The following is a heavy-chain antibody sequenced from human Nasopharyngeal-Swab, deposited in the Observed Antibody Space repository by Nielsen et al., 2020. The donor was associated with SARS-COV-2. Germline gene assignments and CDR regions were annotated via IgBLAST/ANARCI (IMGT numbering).Heavy chain of an antibody. D-gene: IGHD3-3*01. CDR2: MNPNSGNT. CDR3: ARGRDTIFGVVITNFDY. CDR1: GYTFTSYD. Sequence: ASVKVSCKASGYTFTSYDINWVRQATGQGLEWMGWMNPNSGNTGYAQKFQGRVTMTRNTSISTAYMELSSLRSEDTAVYYCARGRDTIFGVVITNFDYWGQGTRVTVSS. J-gene: IGHJ4*02. V-gene: IGHV1-8*01.